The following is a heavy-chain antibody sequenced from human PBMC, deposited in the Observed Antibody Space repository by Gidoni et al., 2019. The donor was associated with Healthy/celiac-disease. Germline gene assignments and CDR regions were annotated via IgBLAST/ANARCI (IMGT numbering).Heavy chain of an antibody. Sequence: QVQLVQSGAEVKKPGASVRVSCKASGYTFTSYGISWVRQAPGQGLEWMGWISAYNGNTNYAQKLQGRVTMTTDTSTSTAYMELRSLRSDDTAVYYCARDAEAGYSSPNWFDPWGQGTLVTVSS. D-gene: IGHD6-13*01. V-gene: IGHV1-18*01. CDR3: ARDAEAGYSSPNWFDP. J-gene: IGHJ5*02. CDR1: GYTFTSYG. CDR2: ISAYNGNT.